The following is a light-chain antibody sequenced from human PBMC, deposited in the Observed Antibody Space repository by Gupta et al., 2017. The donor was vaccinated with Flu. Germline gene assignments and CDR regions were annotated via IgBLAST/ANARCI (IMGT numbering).Light chain of an antibody. J-gene: IGLJ1*01. Sequence: ITISCTGTSSDVGNYNLVSWFQQYPGKGPKLIIYEGAKRPSGVSNRFSGSKSGNTASLTISGLQAEDEGDYYCCSYADSRTFVFGTGTKVTV. CDR1: SSDVGNYNL. CDR3: CSYADSRTFV. CDR2: EGA. V-gene: IGLV2-23*01.